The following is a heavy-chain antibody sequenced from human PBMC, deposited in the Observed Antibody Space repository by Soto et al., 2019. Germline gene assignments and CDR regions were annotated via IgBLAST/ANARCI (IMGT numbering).Heavy chain of an antibody. CDR1: GYTFTSYA. V-gene: IGHV1-3*01. CDR3: ARDLGGWNDY. CDR2: INAGNGNT. D-gene: IGHD6-19*01. Sequence: GASVKVSCKASGYTFTSYAMQWVRQAPGQRLEWMGWINAGNGNTKYSQKFQGRVTITSDTSASTDYMELSSLRSEDTAVYYCARDLGGWNDYWGQGTLVTVSS. J-gene: IGHJ4*02.